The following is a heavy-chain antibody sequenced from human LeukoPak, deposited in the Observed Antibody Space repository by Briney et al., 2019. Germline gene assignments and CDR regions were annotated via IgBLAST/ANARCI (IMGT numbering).Heavy chain of an antibody. CDR2: IRYDGSNK. CDR3: AKDTDILTGYTLDY. D-gene: IGHD3-9*01. Sequence: GGSLRLSCAASGFDFSSYGMHWVRQAPGKGLEWVAFIRYDGSNKYYADSVKGRFTISRDNSKNTLYLQMNSLRAEDTAVYYCAKDTDILTGYTLDYWGQGTLVTVSS. CDR1: GFDFSSYG. J-gene: IGHJ4*02. V-gene: IGHV3-30*02.